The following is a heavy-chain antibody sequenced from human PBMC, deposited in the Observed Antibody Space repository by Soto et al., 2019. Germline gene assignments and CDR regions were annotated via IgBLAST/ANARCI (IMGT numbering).Heavy chain of an antibody. CDR2: ISSSSSYI. CDR1: GFTFSSYS. CDR3: ASNPKTEYSSSSGAFDI. Sequence: GGSLRLSCAASGFTFSSYSMNWVRQAPGKGLEWVSCISSSSSYIYYADSVKGRFTISRDNAKNSLYLQMNSLRAEDTAVYYCASNPKTEYSSSSGAFDIWGQGTMVTVSS. D-gene: IGHD6-6*01. J-gene: IGHJ3*02. V-gene: IGHV3-21*01.